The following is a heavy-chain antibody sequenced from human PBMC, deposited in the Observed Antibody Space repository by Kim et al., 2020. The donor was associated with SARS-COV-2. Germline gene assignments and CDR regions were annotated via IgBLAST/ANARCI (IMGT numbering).Heavy chain of an antibody. CDR3: ARDRSSDIVVVVAPYYYGMDV. CDR2: INPSGGST. V-gene: IGHV1-46*01. CDR1: GYTFTSYY. Sequence: ASVKVSCKASGYTFTSYYMHWVRQAPGQGLEWMGIINPSGGSTSYAQKFQGRVTMTRDTSTSTVYMELSSLRSEDTAVYYCARDRSSDIVVVVAPYYYGMDVWGQGTTVTVSS. J-gene: IGHJ6*02. D-gene: IGHD2-15*01.